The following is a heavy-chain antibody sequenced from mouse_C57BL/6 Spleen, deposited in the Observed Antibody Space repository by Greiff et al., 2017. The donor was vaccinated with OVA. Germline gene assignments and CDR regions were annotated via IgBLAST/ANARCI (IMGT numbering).Heavy chain of an antibody. CDR3: ARSDYGYDDEDY. J-gene: IGHJ2*01. D-gene: IGHD2-2*01. CDR2: IYPGSGST. CDR1: GYTFTSYW. Sequence: QVQLKQSGAELVKPGASVKMSCKASGYTFTSYWITWVKQRPGQGLEWIGDIYPGSGSTNYNEKFKSKATLTVDTSSSTAYMQLSSLTSEDSAVYYCARSDYGYDDEDYWGQGTTLTVSS. V-gene: IGHV1-55*01.